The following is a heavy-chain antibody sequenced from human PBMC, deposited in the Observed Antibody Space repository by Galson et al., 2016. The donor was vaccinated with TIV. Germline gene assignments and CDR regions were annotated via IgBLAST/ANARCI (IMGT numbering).Heavy chain of an antibody. CDR2: ISGSGTHT. J-gene: IGHJ3*02. V-gene: IGHV3-23*01. Sequence: SLRLSCAVSGFSFSNFGMNWVRQAPGKGLEWVSGISGSGTHTYFADSVKGRFTISRDNSKYIVFLQMNSLRADDTAKYYCEKVISSGSYSHGDAFDIWGQGTMFTVSS. CDR1: GFSFSNFG. D-gene: IGHD3-10*01. CDR3: EKVISSGSYSHGDAFDI.